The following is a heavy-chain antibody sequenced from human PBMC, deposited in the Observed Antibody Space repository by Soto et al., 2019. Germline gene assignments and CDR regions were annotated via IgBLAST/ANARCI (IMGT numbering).Heavy chain of an antibody. J-gene: IGHJ5*02. V-gene: IGHV3-48*01. CDR2: ISSSSSTI. D-gene: IGHD3-10*01. CDR3: ARVDLWFADLTGPNWFDP. CDR1: GFTFSSYS. Sequence: GGSLRLSCAASGFTFSSYSMNWVRQAPGKGLEWGSYISSSSSTIYYADSVKGRFTISRDNDKNSMYMQMNSLRAEDTAVYYCARVDLWFADLTGPNWFDPWGQGTLVTVSS.